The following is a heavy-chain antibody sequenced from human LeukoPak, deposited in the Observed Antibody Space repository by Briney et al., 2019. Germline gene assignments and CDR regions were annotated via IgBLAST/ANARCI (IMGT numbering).Heavy chain of an antibody. Sequence: GGSLRLSCAASGFTFSSYAMSWVRQAPGKGLEWVSVVSGSGSSTYYADSVKGRFTISRDNSKNTLYLQMNSLRAEDTAVYFCAKAQRTIRQYFYDGMDVWGQGATVTVSS. CDR1: GFTFSSYA. D-gene: IGHD3-9*01. CDR2: VSGSGSST. CDR3: AKAQRTIRQYFYDGMDV. V-gene: IGHV3-23*01. J-gene: IGHJ6*02.